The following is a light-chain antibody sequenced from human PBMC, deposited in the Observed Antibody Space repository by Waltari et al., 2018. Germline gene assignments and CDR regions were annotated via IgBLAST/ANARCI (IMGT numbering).Light chain of an antibody. J-gene: IGKJ2*01. CDR2: WAS. CDR1: QSVLYSSNNKNY. CDR3: QQYYSTPYT. V-gene: IGKV4-1*01. Sequence: DIVMTQSPDSLAVSLGEKATINCKSSQSVLYSSNNKNYLAWYQQKPGQPPKLLISWASTRESGVPDRFSGSGSGTDFTLTISSLQAEDVAGYYCQQYYSTPYTFGQGTKLEIK.